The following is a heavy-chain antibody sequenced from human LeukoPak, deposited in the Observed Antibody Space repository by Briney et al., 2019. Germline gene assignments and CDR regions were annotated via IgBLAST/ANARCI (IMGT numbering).Heavy chain of an antibody. D-gene: IGHD3-22*01. CDR3: AKRGVVIRVILVGFHKEAYYFDS. Sequence: PGGSLRLSCVASGFTFSNYNMNWVRQAPGKGLEWVAGISGSGGSTNYADSVKGRFTISRDNRKNTLYLQMNSLRAEDTAVYFCAKRGVVIRVILVGFHKEAYYFDSWGQGALVTVSS. J-gene: IGHJ4*02. V-gene: IGHV3-23*01. CDR1: GFTFSNYN. CDR2: ISGSGGST.